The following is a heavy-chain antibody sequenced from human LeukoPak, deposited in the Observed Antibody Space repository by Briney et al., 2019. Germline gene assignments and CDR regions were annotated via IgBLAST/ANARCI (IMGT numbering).Heavy chain of an antibody. J-gene: IGHJ4*02. D-gene: IGHD5-18*01. V-gene: IGHV4-31*11. Sequence: SETLSFTCAVYGGSFSGYYWSWIRQHPGKGLEWIGYIYYSGSTYYNPSLKSRVTISVDTSKNQFSLKLSSVTAADTAVYYCARGDSYGYYFDYWGQGTLVTVSS. CDR2: IYYSGST. CDR1: GGSFSGYY. CDR3: ARGDSYGYYFDY.